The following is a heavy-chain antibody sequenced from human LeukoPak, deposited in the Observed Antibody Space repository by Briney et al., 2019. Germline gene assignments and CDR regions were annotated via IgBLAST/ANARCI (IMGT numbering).Heavy chain of an antibody. CDR2: ISAYNGNT. J-gene: IGHJ5*02. Sequence: ASVKVSCKASGYILSSYNMHWVRQAPGQGLEWMGWISAYNGNTNYAQKLQGRVTMTTDTSTSTAYMELRSLRSDDTAVYYCARDYYDSSGYYGRPNWFDPWGQGTLVTVSS. D-gene: IGHD3-22*01. CDR3: ARDYYDSSGYYGRPNWFDP. CDR1: GYILSSYN. V-gene: IGHV1-18*04.